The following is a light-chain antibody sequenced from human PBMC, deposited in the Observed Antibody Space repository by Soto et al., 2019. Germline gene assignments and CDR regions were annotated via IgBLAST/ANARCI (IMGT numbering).Light chain of an antibody. V-gene: IGKV3-15*01. Sequence: EIVMTQSPATVSVSPGERATHSCRASQSVSSTLAWYQQKPGQAPRLLIYGASTRATGIPVRFSGSGSGTEFTLTISSLQSEDFAVYYCQQYNDWPRTFGQGTKV. CDR2: GAS. CDR1: QSVSST. CDR3: QQYNDWPRT. J-gene: IGKJ1*01.